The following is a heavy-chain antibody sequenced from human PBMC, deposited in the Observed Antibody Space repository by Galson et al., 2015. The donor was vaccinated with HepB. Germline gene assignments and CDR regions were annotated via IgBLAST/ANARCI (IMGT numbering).Heavy chain of an antibody. CDR3: ARVPRCTSCLYYYYYYGMDV. CDR1: GYTFARYA. J-gene: IGHJ6*02. Sequence: SVKVSCKASGYTFARYAMTWVRQAPGQGLEWMGWINTNTGNPTYAQGFTGRFVFSLDTSVSTAYLQISSLKAEDTAVYYCARVPRCTSCLYYYYYYGMDVWGQGTTVTVSS. V-gene: IGHV7-4-1*02. D-gene: IGHD2-2*01. CDR2: INTNTGNP.